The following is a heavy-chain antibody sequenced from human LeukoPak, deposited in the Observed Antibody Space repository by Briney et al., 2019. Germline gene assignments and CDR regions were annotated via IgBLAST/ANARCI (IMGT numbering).Heavy chain of an antibody. D-gene: IGHD3-16*01. V-gene: IGHV1-69*04. Sequence: SVKVSCKISGGTFGSYGISWGRQAPGQGLEWMGRTIPIRGMTNYAQKFQGKVTITADTSTSTAYMELSSLTSEDTAVYFRARGPYDGTFYFDSWGQGTLVIVSS. CDR2: TIPIRGMT. CDR1: GGTFGSYG. CDR3: ARGPYDGTFYFDS. J-gene: IGHJ4*02.